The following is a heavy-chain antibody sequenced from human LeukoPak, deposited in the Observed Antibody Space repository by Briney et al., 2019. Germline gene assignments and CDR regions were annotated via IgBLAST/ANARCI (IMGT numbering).Heavy chain of an antibody. CDR3: TTDVVGATRGYYYYYMDV. J-gene: IGHJ6*03. CDR2: IKSKTDGGTT. Sequence: PGGSLRLSCAASGFTFSNAWMSWVRRAPGKGLEWVGRIKSKTDGGTTDYAAPVKGRFTISRDDSKNTLYLQMNSLKTEDTAVYYCTTDVVGATRGYYYYYMDVWGKGTTVTVSS. CDR1: GFTFSNAW. D-gene: IGHD1-26*01. V-gene: IGHV3-15*01.